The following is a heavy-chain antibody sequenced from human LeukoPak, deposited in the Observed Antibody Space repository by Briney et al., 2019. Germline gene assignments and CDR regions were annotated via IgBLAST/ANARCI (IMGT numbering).Heavy chain of an antibody. Sequence: GRSLRLSCAASGFTFGDYAMHWVRQAPGKGLEWVSGISWNSDSIGYADSVKGRFTISRDNAKNSLYLQMNSLRAEDTALYYCASLGCSSTSCYNYWGQGTLVTVSS. V-gene: IGHV3-9*01. CDR2: ISWNSDSI. CDR3: ASLGCSSTSCYNY. J-gene: IGHJ4*02. CDR1: GFTFGDYA. D-gene: IGHD2-2*02.